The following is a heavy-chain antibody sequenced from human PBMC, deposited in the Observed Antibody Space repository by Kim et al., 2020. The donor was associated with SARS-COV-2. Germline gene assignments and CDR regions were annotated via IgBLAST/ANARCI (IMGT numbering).Heavy chain of an antibody. D-gene: IGHD2-15*01. J-gene: IGHJ4*03. Sequence: SETLSLTCTVSGDSINNSSYYWGWIRQPPGKGLECIGSVYYTGSSDHNPSLKSRVSMSADTSRNHFSLRLSSVTAADTAVYYCVRHLPVAQGGYLDFWG. CDR3: VRHLPVAQGGYLDF. CDR1: GDSINNSSYY. CDR2: VYYTGSS. V-gene: IGHV4-39*02.